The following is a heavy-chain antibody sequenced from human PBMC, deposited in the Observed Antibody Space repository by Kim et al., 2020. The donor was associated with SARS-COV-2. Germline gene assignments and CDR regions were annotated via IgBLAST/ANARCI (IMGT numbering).Heavy chain of an antibody. V-gene: IGHV3-33*05. CDR3: ARDLEELLWFGGLLSGRVDY. D-gene: IGHD3-10*01. CDR2: ISYDGSNK. Sequence: GGSLRLSCVASGFTFSSYGMHWVRQAPGKGLEWVAVISYDGSNKYYADSVKGRFTISRDNSKNTLYLQMNSLRAEDTAVYYCARDLEELLWFGGLLSGRVDYWGQGTLVTVSS. J-gene: IGHJ4*02. CDR1: GFTFSSYG.